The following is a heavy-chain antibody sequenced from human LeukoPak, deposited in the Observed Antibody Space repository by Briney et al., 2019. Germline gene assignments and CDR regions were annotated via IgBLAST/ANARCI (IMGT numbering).Heavy chain of an antibody. CDR3: AREYSSSWSDWRYYFDY. D-gene: IGHD6-13*01. CDR1: GFTVSNMY. CDR2: ISYDGSNK. Sequence: GGSLRLSCAASGFTVSNMYMTWVRQAPGKGLEWVAIISYDGSNKFYADSVKGRFTISRDNSKNTLYLQMNSLRAEDTAVYYCAREYSSSWSDWRYYFDYWGQGTLVTVSS. J-gene: IGHJ4*02. V-gene: IGHV3-30*03.